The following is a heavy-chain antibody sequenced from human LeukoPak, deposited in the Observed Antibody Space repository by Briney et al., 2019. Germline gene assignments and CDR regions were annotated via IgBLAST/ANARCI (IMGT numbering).Heavy chain of an antibody. CDR3: ARDGYRTRAFDI. J-gene: IGHJ3*02. D-gene: IGHD5-18*01. Sequence: ASVKVSCKTSGYTFSSHGVTWVRQAPGQGLEWMGWIRTHNGDTDYAQNLQGRVTLTTDTSTNMVYMELRSLTSDDTAVYYCARDGYRTRAFDIWGQGTMVTVSS. CDR2: IRTHNGDT. CDR1: GYTFSSHG. V-gene: IGHV1-18*01.